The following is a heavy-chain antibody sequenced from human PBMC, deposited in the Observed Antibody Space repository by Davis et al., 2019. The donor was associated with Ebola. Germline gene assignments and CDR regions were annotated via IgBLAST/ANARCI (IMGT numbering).Heavy chain of an antibody. D-gene: IGHD4-11*01. CDR1: GFTFQSFW. CDR3: AKVGGMSYLATTVKDGFDF. Sequence: PGGSLRLSCTTSGFTFQSFWMHWVRQVPGKAPVWVARINSDGASTSYADSVKGRFTISRDNAKNTLYLEMDSLKVEDTAVYYCAKVGGMSYLATTVKDGFDFWGQGTMVAVSS. CDR2: INSDGAST. V-gene: IGHV3-74*01. J-gene: IGHJ3*01.